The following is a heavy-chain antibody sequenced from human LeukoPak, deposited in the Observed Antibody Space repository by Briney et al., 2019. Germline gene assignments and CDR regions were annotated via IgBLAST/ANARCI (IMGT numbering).Heavy chain of an antibody. Sequence: SETLSLTCTVSGGSINSYYWSWIRQPPGKGLEWIEYISYSGYTHYSPSLQSRVTISVDTSKNQFSLRLSSVTAADTAVYYCARHIAIGGTCLHYWGQGTPVTVSS. CDR1: GGSINSYY. CDR3: ARHIAIGGTCLHY. CDR2: ISYSGYT. J-gene: IGHJ4*02. D-gene: IGHD2/OR15-2a*01. V-gene: IGHV4-59*08.